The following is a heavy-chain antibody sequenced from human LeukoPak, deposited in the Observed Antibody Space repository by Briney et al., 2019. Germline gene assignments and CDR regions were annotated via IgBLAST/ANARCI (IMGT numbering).Heavy chain of an antibody. CDR2: IKQDESEK. V-gene: IGHV3-7*03. J-gene: IGHJ6*02. CDR3: VRAVDV. Sequence: PGGSLRLSCAASGFTFSTYWMTWVRQAPGKGLEWVANIKQDESEKYYVDSVKGRFTISRDNAKSSLFLQMNSLRVEDTAVYYCVRAVDVWGQGTTVTVSS. CDR1: GFTFSTYW.